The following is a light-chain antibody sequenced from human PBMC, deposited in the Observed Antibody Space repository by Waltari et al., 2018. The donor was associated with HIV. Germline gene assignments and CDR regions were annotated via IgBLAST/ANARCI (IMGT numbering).Light chain of an antibody. CDR1: SSNIGSSP. J-gene: IGLJ2*01. CDR3: AAWDDSLKGVV. V-gene: IGLV1-44*01. Sequence: QSVLTQPPSASGTPGQRVTISCSGSSSNIGSSPVNWYQQLPGTAPKLLMYINYQRPSGVPDRFSGCKSGTSASLAISGLQSEDEADYFCAAWDDSLKGVVFGGGTKLTVL. CDR2: INY.